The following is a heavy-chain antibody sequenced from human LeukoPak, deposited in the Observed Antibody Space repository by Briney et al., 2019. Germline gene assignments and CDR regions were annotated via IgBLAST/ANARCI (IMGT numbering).Heavy chain of an antibody. V-gene: IGHV4-61*02. CDR1: GGSISSGSYY. CDR2: IYTSGST. D-gene: IGHD3-22*01. J-gene: IGHJ4*02. Sequence: SETLSLTCTVSGGSISSGSYYWRWIRQPAGKGLEWIGRIYTSGSTNYNPSLKSRVTISVDTSKNQFSLKLSSVTAADTAVYYWASQYYYDSSYDYWGQGTLVTVSS. CDR3: ASQYYYDSSYDY.